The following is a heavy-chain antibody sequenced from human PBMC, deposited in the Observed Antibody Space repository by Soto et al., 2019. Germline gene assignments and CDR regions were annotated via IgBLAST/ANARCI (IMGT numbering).Heavy chain of an antibody. CDR2: FYPGDSDT. D-gene: IGHD4-17*01. CDR1: GYYFPSYW. J-gene: IGHJ4*02. Sequence: PGESLKISCKGSGYYFPSYWIGWVRQMPGKGLEWMGIFYPGDSDTRYSPSFQGQVTISADRSIITAYLQWSSLKPSDTAMYYCARQGNGAEGFDYWGQGTLVTVSS. CDR3: ARQGNGAEGFDY. V-gene: IGHV5-51*01.